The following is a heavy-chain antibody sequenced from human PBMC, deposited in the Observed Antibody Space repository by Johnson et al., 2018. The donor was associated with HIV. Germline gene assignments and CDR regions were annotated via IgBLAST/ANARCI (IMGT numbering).Heavy chain of an antibody. D-gene: IGHD2-15*01. V-gene: IGHV3-30*03. Sequence: QVQLVESGGALVQPGGSLRLSCVASGFTFSSFWLSWVRQAPGKGLAWVAVISYDGSNKYYADSVKGRFTISRDNAKNSLYLQMNILRAEATAVYYCARDQGRWSWPPDAFDIWGQGTMVTVSS. CDR1: GFTFSSFW. J-gene: IGHJ3*02. CDR3: ARDQGRWSWPPDAFDI. CDR2: ISYDGSNK.